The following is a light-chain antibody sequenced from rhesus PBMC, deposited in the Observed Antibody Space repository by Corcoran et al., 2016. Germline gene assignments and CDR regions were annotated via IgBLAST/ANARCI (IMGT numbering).Light chain of an antibody. Sequence: DIQMTQSPSSLSASVGDRVTITCRASQGSTNDLAWYQQKPGETPKILIYEASSLQSGIPSRFSGTGSGTDFTLTIRSLQPADFATYYSQHYYTTPFTFGPGTKLDIQ. V-gene: IGKV1-25*01. CDR1: QGSTND. CDR3: QHYYTTPFT. J-gene: IGKJ3*01. CDR2: EAS.